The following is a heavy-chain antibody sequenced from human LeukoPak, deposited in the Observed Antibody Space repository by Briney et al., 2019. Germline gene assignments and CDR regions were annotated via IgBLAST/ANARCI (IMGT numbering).Heavy chain of an antibody. J-gene: IGHJ4*02. Sequence: GGSLRLSCAAPRFTFSNFGMSWVRQAPGKGLEWVSAISGSGGSTYYADSVKGRFTISRDNSKNTLYLQMNSLRAEDTAVYYCARYSGSYYYPPAWDLWGQGTLVTVSS. D-gene: IGHD1-26*01. CDR3: ARYSGSYYYPPAWDL. CDR2: ISGSGGST. CDR1: RFTFSNFG. V-gene: IGHV3-23*01.